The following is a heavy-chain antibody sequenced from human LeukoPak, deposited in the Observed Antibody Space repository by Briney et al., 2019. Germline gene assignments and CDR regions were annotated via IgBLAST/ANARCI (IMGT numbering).Heavy chain of an antibody. CDR3: ARHSPRDSGWPSDS. CDR2: IYLGDSDT. Sequence: GESLKISCKGLGYSSSYYWIGWVRQMPGKGLEWMGIIYLGDSDTRYSPSFQGQITISADKSITTAYLQWGSLKASDTAIYYCARHSPRDSGWPSDSWGQGTLVTVPS. D-gene: IGHD6-19*01. J-gene: IGHJ4*02. CDR1: GYSSSYYW. V-gene: IGHV5-51*01.